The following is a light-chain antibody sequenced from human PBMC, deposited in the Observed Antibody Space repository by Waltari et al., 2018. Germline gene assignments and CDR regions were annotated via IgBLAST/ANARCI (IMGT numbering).Light chain of an antibody. J-gene: IGKJ3*01. CDR3: QQSYRTPRVT. CDR2: GAS. V-gene: IGKV1-39*01. Sequence: DIQMTQSPSSLSASVGDRVTITCRASQTISTHLNWYQHKPGKAPSLLIYGASNLQGGVPSRFSGRGSGTDFTLTISSLQPEDFATYYCQQSYRTPRVTFGPGTKV. CDR1: QTISTH.